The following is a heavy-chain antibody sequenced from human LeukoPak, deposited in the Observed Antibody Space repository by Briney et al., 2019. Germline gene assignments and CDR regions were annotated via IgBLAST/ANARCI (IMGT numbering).Heavy chain of an antibody. CDR1: GGSISGSSAY. V-gene: IGHV4-39*01. Sequence: AGTLSLTCTVSGGSISGSSAYWGWLRQPPGKGREWIGSSNDSKNTYYNPSLKSRATISADTSKNQFSLTLGSVNATNTAVYYCVSPRGFSYGYFDYWGQGTLVTVSS. D-gene: IGHD5-18*01. CDR2: SNDSKNT. CDR3: VSPRGFSYGYFDY. J-gene: IGHJ4*02.